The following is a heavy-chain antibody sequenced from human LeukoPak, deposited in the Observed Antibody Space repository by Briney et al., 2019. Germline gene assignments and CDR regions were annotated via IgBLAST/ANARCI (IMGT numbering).Heavy chain of an antibody. CDR2: ISSSSRSI. CDR1: GFTFSSYS. CDR3: ARDSGIAAAGRPSWAYYYYGMDV. D-gene: IGHD6-13*01. J-gene: IGHJ6*02. Sequence: PGGSLRLSCAASGFTFSSYSLNWVRQAQGKGLEWVSYISSSSRSIYYADSVKGRFTISRDNAKNSLYLQMNSLRAEDTAVYYCARDSGIAAAGRPSWAYYYYGMDVWGQGTTVTVSS. V-gene: IGHV3-48*01.